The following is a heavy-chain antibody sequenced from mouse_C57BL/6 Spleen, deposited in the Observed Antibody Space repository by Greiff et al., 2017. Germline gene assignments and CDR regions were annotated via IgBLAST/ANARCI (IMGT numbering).Heavy chain of an antibody. J-gene: IGHJ2*01. D-gene: IGHD1-1*01. CDR3: TTKVVATSYYFDY. CDR1: GFNIKDDY. Sequence: VHVKQSGAELVRPGASVKLSCTASGFNIKDDYMHWVKQRPEQGLEWIGWIDPENGDTEYASKFQGKATITADTSSNTAYLQLSSLTSEDTAVYYCTTKVVATSYYFDYWGQGTTLTVSS. CDR2: IDPENGDT. V-gene: IGHV14-4*01.